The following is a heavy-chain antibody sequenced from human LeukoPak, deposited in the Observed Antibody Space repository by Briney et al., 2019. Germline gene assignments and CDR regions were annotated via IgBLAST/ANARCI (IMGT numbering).Heavy chain of an antibody. CDR3: ARDQAPYGSGSYVRPSVF. D-gene: IGHD3-10*01. J-gene: IGHJ4*01. CDR1: GFTFSSYS. Sequence: MTGGSLRLSCAASGFTFSSYSMNWVRQAPGKGLEWVSSISSSSSYIYYADSVKGRFTISRDNAKNSLYLQMNSLRAEDTAVYYCARDQAPYGSGSYVRPSVFWGQGTLVTVSS. CDR2: ISSSSSYI. V-gene: IGHV3-21*01.